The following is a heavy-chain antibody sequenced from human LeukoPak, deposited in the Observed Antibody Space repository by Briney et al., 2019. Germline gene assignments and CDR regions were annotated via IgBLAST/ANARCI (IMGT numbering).Heavy chain of an antibody. V-gene: IGHV4-59*02. CDR3: AISYGGYVLDS. CDR2: AYYSGST. J-gene: IGHJ5*01. CDR1: GPSVTNHY. Sequence: SETLSLTCTVSGPSVTNHYCTWIRQPPGERLEWIGYAYYSGSTKYHPSLKSRVTISVDSSKNQFSLRLSSVTGADTAVYYCAISYGGYVLDSWGQGTLVIVSS. D-gene: IGHD5-12*01.